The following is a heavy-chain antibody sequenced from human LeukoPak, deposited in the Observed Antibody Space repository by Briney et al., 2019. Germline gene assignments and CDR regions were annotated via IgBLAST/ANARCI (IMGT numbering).Heavy chain of an antibody. J-gene: IGHJ6*02. Sequence: PGGSLRLSCAASGFTFSSYAMSWVRQAPGKGLEWVSDISGSGGGTYYADSVKGRFTISRDNPKNTLYLQMNSLRAEDTAVYYCAKDERAVAVSVDVWGQGTTVTVSS. D-gene: IGHD6-19*01. V-gene: IGHV3-23*01. CDR1: GFTFSSYA. CDR3: AKDERAVAVSVDV. CDR2: ISGSGGGT.